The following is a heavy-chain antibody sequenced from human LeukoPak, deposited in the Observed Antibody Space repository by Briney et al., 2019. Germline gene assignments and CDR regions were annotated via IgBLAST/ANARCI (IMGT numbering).Heavy chain of an antibody. V-gene: IGHV4-31*03. D-gene: IGHD6-19*01. CDR3: ARAYSSGWYRGWYFDL. Sequence: KPSETLSLTCTVSGGSISSGGYYWSWIRQHPGKGLEWIGYTYYSGSTYYNPSLKSRVTISVDTSKNQFSLKLSSVTAADTAVYYCARAYSSGWYRGWYFDLWGRGTLVTVSS. CDR1: GGSISSGGYY. J-gene: IGHJ2*01. CDR2: TYYSGST.